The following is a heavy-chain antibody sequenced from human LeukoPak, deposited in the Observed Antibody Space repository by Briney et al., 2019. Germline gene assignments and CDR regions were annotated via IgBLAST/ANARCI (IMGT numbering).Heavy chain of an antibody. Sequence: SETLSLTCTVSGGSISSYYWSWIRQPPGKGLEWIGYIYYSGSTNYNPSLKSRVTISVATSKNQFSLKLSSVTAADTAVYYCAREGITGTTDWFDPWGQGTLVTVSS. J-gene: IGHJ5*02. V-gene: IGHV4-59*01. CDR3: AREGITGTTDWFDP. CDR2: IYYSGST. CDR1: GGSISSYY. D-gene: IGHD1-7*01.